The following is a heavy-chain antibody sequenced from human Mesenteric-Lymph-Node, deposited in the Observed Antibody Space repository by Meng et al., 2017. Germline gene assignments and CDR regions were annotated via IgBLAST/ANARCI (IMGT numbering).Heavy chain of an antibody. D-gene: IGHD3-22*01. Sequence: SETLSLTCTVSGYSISSGYYWGWIRQPPGKGLEWIGSIYHSGSTYYNPSLKSRVTISVDTSKNQFSLKLNSVTAADTAVYYCARLPAAKDCSGYNCYFDYWGPGTLVTVSS. J-gene: IGHJ4*02. CDR3: ARLPAAKDCSGYNCYFDY. CDR2: IYHSGST. CDR1: GYSISSGYY. V-gene: IGHV4-38-2*02.